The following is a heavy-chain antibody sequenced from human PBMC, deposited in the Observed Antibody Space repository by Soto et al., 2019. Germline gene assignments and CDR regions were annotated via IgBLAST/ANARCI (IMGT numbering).Heavy chain of an antibody. CDR2: FHSRGDT. J-gene: IGHJ6*04. CDR1: GGSISSSTYY. Sequence: PSESLSLTCTVSGGSISSSTYYWGWIRQPPGKGLEWIGSFHSRGDTHYNPSLESRVTMSVDTSKNQFSLKLRSMTAADTAVYYCARGPGHRHGITYVIAVWGEGPTVTVSS. D-gene: IGHD3-16*02. CDR3: ARGPGHRHGITYVIAV. V-gene: IGHV4-39*02.